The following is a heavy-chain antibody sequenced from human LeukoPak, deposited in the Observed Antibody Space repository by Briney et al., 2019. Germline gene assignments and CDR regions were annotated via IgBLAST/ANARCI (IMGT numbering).Heavy chain of an antibody. CDR3: ARTRRSLVVVTATDYFDY. J-gene: IGHJ4*02. CDR1: GGSFSGYY. V-gene: IGHV4-34*01. D-gene: IGHD2-21*02. CDR2: INHSGST. Sequence: SETLSLTCAVYGGSFSGYYWSWIRQPPGKGLEWIGEINHSGSTNYNPSLKSRVTISVDTSKNQFSLKLSSVTAADTAVYYCARTRRSLVVVTATDYFDYWGQGTLVTVSS.